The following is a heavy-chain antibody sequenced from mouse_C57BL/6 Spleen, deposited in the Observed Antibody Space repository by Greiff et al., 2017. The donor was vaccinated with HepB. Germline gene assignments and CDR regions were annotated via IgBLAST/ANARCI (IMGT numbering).Heavy chain of an antibody. D-gene: IGHD3-1*01. V-gene: IGHV1-82*01. Sequence: QVQLKQSGPELVKPGASVKISCKASGYAFSSSWMNWVKQRPGKGLEWIGRIYPGDGDTNYNGKFKGKATLTADKSSSTAYMQLSSLTSEDSAVYFCATGATPWFAYWGQGTLVTVSA. CDR1: GYAFSSSW. CDR3: ATGATPWFAY. J-gene: IGHJ3*01. CDR2: IYPGDGDT.